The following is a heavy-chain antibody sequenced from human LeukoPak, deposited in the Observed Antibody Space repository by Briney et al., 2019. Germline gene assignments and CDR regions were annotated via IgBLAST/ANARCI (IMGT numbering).Heavy chain of an antibody. CDR2: IYYSGST. Sequence: SETLSLTCTVSGDSISSYYWSWIRQPPGKGLEWIGYIYYSGSTNYNPSLKSRVTISVDTSKNQFSLKLSSVTAADTAVYYCALRSSIYDYWGQGTLVTVSS. V-gene: IGHV4-59*01. J-gene: IGHJ4*02. D-gene: IGHD3-3*02. CDR3: ALRSSIYDY. CDR1: GDSISSYY.